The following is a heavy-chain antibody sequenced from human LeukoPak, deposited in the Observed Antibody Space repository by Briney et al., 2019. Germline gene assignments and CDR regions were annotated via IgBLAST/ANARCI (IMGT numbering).Heavy chain of an antibody. Sequence: GGSLRLSCAASGFSFDDYGMSWVRQAPGKGLEWVSGINWNGGRTGYADSVKGRFTISRDNAKNSLYLQMNSLRAEDTAVYYCARDPPGAYEFDYWGQGTLVTVSS. CDR3: ARDPPGAYEFDY. CDR1: GFSFDDYG. V-gene: IGHV3-20*04. CDR2: INWNGGRT. J-gene: IGHJ4*02. D-gene: IGHD1-26*01.